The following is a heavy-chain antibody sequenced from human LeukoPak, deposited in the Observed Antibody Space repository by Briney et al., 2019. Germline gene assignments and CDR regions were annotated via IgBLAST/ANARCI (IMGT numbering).Heavy chain of an antibody. CDR3: ARVRGSSGSYEYYHYMDV. CDR2: IYHSGST. J-gene: IGHJ6*03. V-gene: IGHV4-38-2*01. CDR1: GGSFSGYY. D-gene: IGHD1-26*01. Sequence: SETLSLTCAVYGGSFSGYYWGWIRQPPGKGLECIGSIYHSGSTYYNPSLKSRVTISLDTSKNQFSLKLSSVTAADTAVYYCARVRGSSGSYEYYHYMDVWGKGTTVTISS.